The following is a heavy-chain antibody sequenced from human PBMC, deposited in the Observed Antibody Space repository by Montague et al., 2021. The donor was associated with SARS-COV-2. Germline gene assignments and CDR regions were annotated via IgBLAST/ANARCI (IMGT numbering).Heavy chain of an antibody. CDR1: VFTLSSYA. D-gene: IGHD3-16*02. CDR3: ARDNYDYVWGSYRYIY. CDR2: ISYDGSNK. V-gene: IGHV3-30*04. Sequence: SLRLSCAASVFTLSSYAMHEVRQAPGKGLEGVAVISYDGSNKYYXDSLKGRFTISRDNSKNTLYLQMNSLRAEDTAVYYCARDNYDYVWGSYRYIYWGQGTLVTVSS. J-gene: IGHJ4*02.